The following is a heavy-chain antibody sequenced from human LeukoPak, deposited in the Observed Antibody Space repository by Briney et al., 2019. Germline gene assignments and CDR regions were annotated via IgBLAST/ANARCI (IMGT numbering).Heavy chain of an antibody. Sequence: ASVKVSCKASGYTFTSYYMHWVRQAPGQGLEWMGWINPKSGGTNYAQKFQGRVTMTRDTSISTAYMELSRLRSDDTAVYYCAREAAAAGENYFDYWGQGTLVTVSS. V-gene: IGHV1-2*02. J-gene: IGHJ4*02. CDR3: AREAAAAGENYFDY. CDR1: GYTFTSYY. CDR2: INPKSGGT. D-gene: IGHD6-13*01.